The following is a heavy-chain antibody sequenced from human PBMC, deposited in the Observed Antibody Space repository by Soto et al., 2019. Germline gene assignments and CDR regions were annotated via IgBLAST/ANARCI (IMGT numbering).Heavy chain of an antibody. J-gene: IGHJ5*02. CDR3: AKSLGRNNNLYNWFEP. CDR2: ISHDGNKK. CDR1: GFAFSSYA. Sequence: QVQLVESGGGVVQPGRSLRLSCAASGFAFSSYAMHWVRQAPGKGLEWVAVISHDGNKKYYSVSVKGRFTISRDNSKNRLYLEMNSLSAEDTAVYYCAKSLGRNNNLYNWFEPWGQGTLVTVSS. D-gene: IGHD1-1*01. V-gene: IGHV3-30*18.